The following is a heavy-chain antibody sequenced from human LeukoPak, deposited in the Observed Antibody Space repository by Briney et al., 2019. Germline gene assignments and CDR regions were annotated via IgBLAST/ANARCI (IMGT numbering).Heavy chain of an antibody. CDR1: GDSINSNIW. Sequence: SGTLSLTCAVSGDSINSNIWWTWVRQPPGKGLEWIGEIHHGGSTNYKPSLKSRVTISVDKSKNQFSLKLTSVTAADTAIYYCARKSATDYYETDYWGQGALVTVSS. CDR3: ARKSATDYYETDY. V-gene: IGHV4-4*02. CDR2: IHHGGST. J-gene: IGHJ4*02. D-gene: IGHD3-9*01.